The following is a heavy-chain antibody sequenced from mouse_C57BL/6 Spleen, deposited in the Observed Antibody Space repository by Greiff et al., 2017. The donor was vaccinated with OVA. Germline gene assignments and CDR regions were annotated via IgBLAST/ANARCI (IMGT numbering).Heavy chain of an antibody. CDR1: GYTFTDYE. J-gene: IGHJ2*01. Sequence: VQLQQSGAELVRPGASVTLSCKASGYTFTDYEMHWVKQTPVHGLEWIGAIDPETGGTAYNQKFKGKAILTADKSSSTAYMELRSLTSEDSAVYYCTRKRELGRCIDYWGQGTTLTVSS. D-gene: IGHD4-1*01. CDR2: IDPETGGT. V-gene: IGHV1-15*01. CDR3: TRKRELGRCIDY.